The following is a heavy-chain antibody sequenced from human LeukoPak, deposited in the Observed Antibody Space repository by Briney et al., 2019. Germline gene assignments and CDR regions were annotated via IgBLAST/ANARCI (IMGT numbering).Heavy chain of an antibody. J-gene: IGHJ4*02. CDR3: ARNPYYYDSSGLIDY. CDR2: IYTSGST. Sequence: SQTLSLTCTVSGGSISSGSYYWSWIRQPAGKGLEWIGRIYTSGSTNYYPSLKSRVTISVDTSKNQFSLKLSSVTAADTAVYYCARNPYYYDSSGLIDYWGQGTLVTVSS. D-gene: IGHD3-22*01. CDR1: GGSISSGSYY. V-gene: IGHV4-61*02.